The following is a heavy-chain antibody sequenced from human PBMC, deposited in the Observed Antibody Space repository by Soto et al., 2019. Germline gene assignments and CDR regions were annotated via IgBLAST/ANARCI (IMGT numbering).Heavy chain of an antibody. CDR3: ATVLGKNYFDR. Sequence: XASLELTCTVCGGSTSGYYWSWIRQPPGKGLEWMGYIYYSGSTNYNPSFKSRVTISVDTSNNQFSLKLTSVTAADPAVYSCATVLGKNYFDRCGQRILVIVYS. D-gene: IGHD1-7*01. CDR2: IYYSGST. V-gene: IGHV4-59*01. CDR1: GGSTSGYY. J-gene: IGHJ5*02.